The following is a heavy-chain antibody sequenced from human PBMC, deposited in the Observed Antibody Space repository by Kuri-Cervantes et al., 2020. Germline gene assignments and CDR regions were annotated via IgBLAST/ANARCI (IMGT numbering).Heavy chain of an antibody. D-gene: IGHD6-19*01. CDR1: GGSISSSSYY. CDR3: ARVTLPYSSGWYDWGIFDY. V-gene: IGHV4-39*07. Sequence: SETLSLTCTVSGGSISSSSYYWGWIRQPPGKGLEWIGSIYYSGSTYYNPSLKSRVTISVDTSKNQFSLKLSSVTAADTAVYYCARVTLPYSSGWYDWGIFDYWGQGTLVTVSS. CDR2: IYYSGST. J-gene: IGHJ4*02.